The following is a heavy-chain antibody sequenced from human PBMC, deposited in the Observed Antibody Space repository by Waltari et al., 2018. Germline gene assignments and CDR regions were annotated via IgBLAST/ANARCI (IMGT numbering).Heavy chain of an antibody. Sequence: QVQLQESGPGLVKPSETLSLTCAVSGYSISSGYYWGWIRQPPGKGLEWIGSIYHSGSTYYNPSLKSRVTISVDTSKNQFSLKLSSVTAADTAVYYCARLEAVAGKGLSDYWGQGTLVTVSS. CDR2: IYHSGST. V-gene: IGHV4-38-2*01. CDR3: ARLEAVAGKGLSDY. D-gene: IGHD6-19*01. CDR1: GYSISSGYY. J-gene: IGHJ4*02.